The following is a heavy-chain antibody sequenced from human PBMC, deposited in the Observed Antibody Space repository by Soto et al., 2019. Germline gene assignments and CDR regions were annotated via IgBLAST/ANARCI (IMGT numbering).Heavy chain of an antibody. Sequence: SETLSLTCAVYGGSFSGHSWTWILQSPWKGLEWIGDINHSGRVNYSPSLKSRVTISLDTSKNQFSLTLSAVTAADTAMYYCSTRAYDTNGYYRFDPWGQGTLVTVSS. J-gene: IGHJ5*01. V-gene: IGHV4-34*01. CDR2: INHSGRV. D-gene: IGHD3-22*01. CDR1: GGSFSGHS. CDR3: STRAYDTNGYYRFDP.